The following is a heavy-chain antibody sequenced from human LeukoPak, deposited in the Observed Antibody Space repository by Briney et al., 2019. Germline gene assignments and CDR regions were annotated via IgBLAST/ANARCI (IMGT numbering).Heavy chain of an antibody. CDR3: ARVPLYDSSGYYYPH. CDR2: INAGNGNT. J-gene: IGHJ1*01. V-gene: IGHV1-3*01. D-gene: IGHD3-22*01. CDR1: GYTFTSYG. Sequence: VSVKVSCKASGYTFTSYGMHWVRQAPGQRPEWMGWINAGNGNTKYSQKFQDRVTITRDTSASTAYMELSSLRSEDTAVYYCARVPLYDSSGYYYPHWGQGTLVTVSS.